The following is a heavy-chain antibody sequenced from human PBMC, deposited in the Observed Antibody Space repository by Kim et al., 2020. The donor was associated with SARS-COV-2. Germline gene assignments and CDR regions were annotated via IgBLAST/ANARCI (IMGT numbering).Heavy chain of an antibody. Sequence: YAQKFQGRVTITADESTSTAYMELSSLRSEDTAVYYCARDRPYGGKGFDYWGQGTLVTVSS. V-gene: IGHV1-69*01. D-gene: IGHD4-17*01. J-gene: IGHJ4*02. CDR3: ARDRPYGGKGFDY.